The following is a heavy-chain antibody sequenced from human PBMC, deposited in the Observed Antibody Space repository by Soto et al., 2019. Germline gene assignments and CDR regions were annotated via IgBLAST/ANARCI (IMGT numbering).Heavy chain of an antibody. CDR2: IYSGGST. Sequence: LRLSCTASGFIVSSNYMSWVRQVPGKGLEWVSVIYSGGSTYYADSVKGRFTISRDNSKNTLYLQMSSLRVEDTAIYYCTRDDYGMDVWGQGTTVTVSS. J-gene: IGHJ6*02. CDR1: GFIVSSNY. V-gene: IGHV3-53*01. CDR3: TRDDYGMDV.